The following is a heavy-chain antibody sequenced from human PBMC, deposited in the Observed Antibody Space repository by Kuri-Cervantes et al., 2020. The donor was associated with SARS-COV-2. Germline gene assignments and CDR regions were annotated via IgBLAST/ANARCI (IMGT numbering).Heavy chain of an antibody. CDR1: GFSISTSGVG. CDR2: IYWNDDK. J-gene: IGHJ6*03. Sequence: SGPTLVKPTQTLTLTCTFSGFSISTSGVGVGWIRQPPGKSLEWLALIYWNDDKRYSPSLRSRLTITKDTSKSQVVLTMTNMDPVDTATYYCARMGRDIVVVPAATPYYYYMDVWGKGTTVTVSS. V-gene: IGHV2-5*01. D-gene: IGHD2-2*01. CDR3: ARMGRDIVVVPAATPYYYYMDV.